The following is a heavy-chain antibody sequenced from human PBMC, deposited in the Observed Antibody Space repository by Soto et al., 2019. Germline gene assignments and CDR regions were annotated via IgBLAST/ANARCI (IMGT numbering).Heavy chain of an antibody. J-gene: IGHJ6*02. CDR1: GYTFTSYY. Sequence: QVQLVQSGAEVKKPGASVKVSCKASGYTFTSYYMHWVRQAPGQGLEWMGIINPSGGSTSYAQKFQGRVTMTRDTSTSTVYMELSSLRSEDTAVYYCARGYYDFWSGYYFGPGMDVWGQGTTVTVSS. CDR2: INPSGGST. CDR3: ARGYYDFWSGYYFGPGMDV. D-gene: IGHD3-3*01. V-gene: IGHV1-46*01.